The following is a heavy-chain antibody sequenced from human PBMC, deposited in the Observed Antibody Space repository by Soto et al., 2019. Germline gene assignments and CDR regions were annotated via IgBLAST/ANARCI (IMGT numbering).Heavy chain of an antibody. J-gene: IGHJ4*02. CDR1: GFTISSNA. D-gene: IGHD1-1*01. V-gene: IGHV3-23*01. CDR3: AKDKPGSTSFDY. CDR2: ISDRGDTP. Sequence: EVQLLESGGGLVKPGGSLRLSCAASGFTISSNAMYWVRQAPGKGLEWVAAISDRGDTPHYADSVKGRFTISRDTSKNTLYLQLNARRADDTAVYDCAKDKPGSTSFDYWGQGTLVTVSS.